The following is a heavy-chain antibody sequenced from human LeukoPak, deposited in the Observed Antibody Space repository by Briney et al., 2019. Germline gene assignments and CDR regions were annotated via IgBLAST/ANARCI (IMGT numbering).Heavy chain of an antibody. CDR1: GGSISSGGYY. J-gene: IGHJ4*02. Sequence: SQTLSRTCTVSGGSISSGGYYRSWIRQRPGTGLERIRYMYYSGSTYYNPSLKSRVTISVDTSKTEFSLKLSSGTAADTAVYYCARVLDFWGQGTLVTVSS. D-gene: IGHD1-1*01. V-gene: IGHV4-31*03. CDR3: ARVLDF. CDR2: MYYSGST.